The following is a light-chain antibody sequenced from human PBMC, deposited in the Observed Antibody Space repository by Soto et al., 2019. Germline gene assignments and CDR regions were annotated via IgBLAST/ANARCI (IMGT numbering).Light chain of an antibody. V-gene: IGKV3-20*01. CDR3: QQYGSSPRWT. J-gene: IGKJ2*02. CDR1: YXXXXNY. Sequence: ENVLTQSPXTVXLSPGXXATXSXXXTYXXXXNYLAWYQQRPGQAPRLLIYGASSRATGIPDRFSGSGSGTDFTLTISSLEPEDFAVYFCQQYGSSPRWTFGQGTKVEIK. CDR2: GAS.